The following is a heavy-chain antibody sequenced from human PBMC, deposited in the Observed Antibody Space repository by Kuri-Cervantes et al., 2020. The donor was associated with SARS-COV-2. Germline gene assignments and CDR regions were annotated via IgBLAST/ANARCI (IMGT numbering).Heavy chain of an antibody. J-gene: IGHJ4*02. D-gene: IGHD3-10*01. CDR2: IITAFGTA. V-gene: IGHV1-69*06. CDR3: AKELLWFGDLHGGYFDY. Sequence: SVKVSCKASGGTFDSYTISWVRQTPGQGLEWMGGIITAFGTANYAQKFQDRVTLIADKSTCTVFVELSRLSSEDTAVYYCAKELLWFGDLHGGYFDYWGQGTLVTVSS. CDR1: GGTFDSYT.